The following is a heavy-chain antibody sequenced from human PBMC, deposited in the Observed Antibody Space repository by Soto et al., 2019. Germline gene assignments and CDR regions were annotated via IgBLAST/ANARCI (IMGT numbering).Heavy chain of an antibody. V-gene: IGHV4-30-2*01. CDR1: GGSIGSGGYS. Sequence: SETLSLTGAVSGGSIGSGGYSWSWIVQPPGKGLEWIGYIYHSGSTYYNPSLKSRVTISVDRSKNQFSLKLSSVTAADTAVYYCVISRTTVTPYDYWGQGPLFTVSS. J-gene: IGHJ4*02. CDR3: VISRTTVTPYDY. D-gene: IGHD4-17*01. CDR2: IYHSGST.